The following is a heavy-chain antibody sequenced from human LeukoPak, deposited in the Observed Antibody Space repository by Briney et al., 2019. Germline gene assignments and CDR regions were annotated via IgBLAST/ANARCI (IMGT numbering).Heavy chain of an antibody. D-gene: IGHD3-22*01. CDR3: AKMWGFYHDSGGYYHDAFDI. V-gene: IGHV3-23*01. CDR2: ISGGGGST. CDR1: RFTFSSYA. Sequence: GGSLRLSCAASRFTFSSYAMSWVRQAPGRGLEWVSTISGGGGSTDSADSVKGRFTISRDNSKNTLYLQMNSLRAEDTAVYYCAKMWGFYHDSGGYYHDAFDIWGQGTMVTVSS. J-gene: IGHJ3*02.